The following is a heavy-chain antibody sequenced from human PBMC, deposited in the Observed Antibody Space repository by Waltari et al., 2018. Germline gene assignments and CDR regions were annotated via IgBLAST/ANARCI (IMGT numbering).Heavy chain of an antibody. CDR2: ITPNSGGT. V-gene: IGHV1-2*02. Sequence: QVQLVQSGAEVKKPGASVKVSCKASGYTFTGYYMHWVRQAPGQGLEGMGGITPNSGGTNTAQKFKGRVTRPRERSISTAYWGLSRLRSDATPVYYCAGPAYSSSYYYYYYMDVWGKGTTVTVSS. J-gene: IGHJ6*03. CDR3: AGPAYSSSYYYYYYMDV. CDR1: GYTFTGYY. D-gene: IGHD6-6*01.